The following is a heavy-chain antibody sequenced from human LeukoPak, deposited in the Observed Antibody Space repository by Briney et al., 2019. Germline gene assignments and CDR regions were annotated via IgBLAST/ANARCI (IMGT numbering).Heavy chain of an antibody. CDR3: ARGSDFWSRQFDY. J-gene: IGHJ4*02. CDR2: INHSGST. Sequence: SETLSLTCAVYGGSFSGYYWSWIRQPPGKGLEWIGEINHSGSTNYNPPLKSRVTISVDTSKNQFSLKLSSVTAADTAVYYCARGSDFWSRQFDYWGQGTLVTVSS. CDR1: GGSFSGYY. V-gene: IGHV4-34*01. D-gene: IGHD3-3*01.